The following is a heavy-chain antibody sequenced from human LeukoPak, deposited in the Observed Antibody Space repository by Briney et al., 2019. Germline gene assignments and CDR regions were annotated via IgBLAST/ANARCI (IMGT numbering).Heavy chain of an antibody. CDR3: ARGAGYWGGTFDI. CDR2: IYYSGST. D-gene: IGHD3-10*01. CDR1: GGSISSGDYY. J-gene: IGHJ3*02. Sequence: SETLSLTCTVSGGSISSGDYYWSWIRQPPGKGLEWIGYIYYSGSTYYNPSLKSRITISVDMSKNQFSLKLSSVTAADTAVYYCARGAGYWGGTFDIWGQGTMVTVSS. V-gene: IGHV4-30-4*08.